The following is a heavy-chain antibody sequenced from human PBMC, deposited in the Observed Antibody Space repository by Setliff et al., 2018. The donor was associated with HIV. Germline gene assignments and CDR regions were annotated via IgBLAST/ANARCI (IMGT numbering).Heavy chain of an antibody. Sequence: SETLSLTCAVYGGSFSGYYWSWIRQPPGKGLEWIGEINHSGSTNYNPSLKSRVTISVDTSKNQFSLNLSSVTAADTAVYYCARGWQLELPGTYYYYMDVWGKGTTVTVSS. CDR2: INHSGST. D-gene: IGHD1-7*01. CDR3: ARGWQLELPGTYYYYMDV. CDR1: GGSFSGYY. J-gene: IGHJ6*03. V-gene: IGHV4-34*01.